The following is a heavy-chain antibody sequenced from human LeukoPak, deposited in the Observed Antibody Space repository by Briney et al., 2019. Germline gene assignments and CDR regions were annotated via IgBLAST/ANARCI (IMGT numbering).Heavy chain of an antibody. CDR2: IYYSAST. J-gene: IGHJ5*02. Sequence: PSETLSLTCTVSGGSISPYYWTWIRQPPGKGLEYIGYIYYSASTNYNPSLKSRVTISVDTSKNQFSLKLSSVTAADTAVYYCARGHYRGTYPLHWFDPWGQGTLVTVSS. V-gene: IGHV4-59*01. D-gene: IGHD1-26*01. CDR3: ARGHYRGTYPLHWFDP. CDR1: GGSISPYY.